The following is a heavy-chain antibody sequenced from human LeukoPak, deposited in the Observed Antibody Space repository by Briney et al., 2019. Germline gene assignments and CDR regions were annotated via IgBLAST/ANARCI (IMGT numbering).Heavy chain of an antibody. Sequence: SETLSLTCAVSGGSISSSNWWSWVRQPPGKGLEWIGEIYHSGSTNYNPSPKSRVTISVDKSKNQFSLKLSSVTAADTAVYYCAREGDCSSTSCYAPRWFDPWGQGTLVTVSS. CDR1: GGSISSSNW. D-gene: IGHD2-2*01. CDR2: IYHSGST. CDR3: AREGDCSSTSCYAPRWFDP. J-gene: IGHJ5*02. V-gene: IGHV4-4*02.